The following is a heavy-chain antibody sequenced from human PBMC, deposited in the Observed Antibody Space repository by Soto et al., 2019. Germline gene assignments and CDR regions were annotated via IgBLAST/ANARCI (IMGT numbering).Heavy chain of an antibody. J-gene: IGHJ6*02. CDR2: INPNSGGT. CDR1: GYTLTGYY. D-gene: IGHD5-18*01. V-gene: IGHV1-2*02. Sequence: ASVKVSCKXSGYTLTGYYMYWVRQAPGQGLEWMGWINPNSGGTNYAQKFQGRVTMTRDTSISTAYMELSRLRSDDTAVYYCARDKEDTAMVTAYYYYGMDVWGQGTTVTVSS. CDR3: ARDKEDTAMVTAYYYYGMDV.